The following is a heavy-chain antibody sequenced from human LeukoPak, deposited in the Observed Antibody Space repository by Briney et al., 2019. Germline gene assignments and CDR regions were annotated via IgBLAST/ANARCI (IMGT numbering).Heavy chain of an antibody. Sequence: PGGSLRLSCAASGFTFDDYAMHWVRQAPGKGLEWVSGISWNSGSIGYADSVKGRFTISRDNAKNSLYLQMNSLRAEDTALYYCARGLNWFDPWGQGTLVTVSS. V-gene: IGHV3-9*01. CDR3: ARGLNWFDP. J-gene: IGHJ5*02. CDR2: ISWNSGSI. CDR1: GFTFDDYA.